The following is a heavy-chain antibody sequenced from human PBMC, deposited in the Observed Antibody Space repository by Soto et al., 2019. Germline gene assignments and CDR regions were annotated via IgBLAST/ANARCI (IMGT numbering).Heavy chain of an antibody. D-gene: IGHD5-18*01. CDR3: ARRAYNYANMDV. J-gene: IGHJ6*02. CDR1: GYTFTTYY. CDR2: INPSGGST. Sequence: ASVKVSCKTSGYTFTTYYMYWVRRAPGQGLEWMGMINPSGGSTSYAQKFQGRVTMTRDTSTRTIYMELSSLRFDDTAIYYCARRAYNYANMDVWGQGTTVTVSS. V-gene: IGHV1-46*01.